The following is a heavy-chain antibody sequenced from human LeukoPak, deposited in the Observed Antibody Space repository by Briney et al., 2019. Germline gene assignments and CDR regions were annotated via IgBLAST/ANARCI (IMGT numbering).Heavy chain of an antibody. Sequence: GSLRLSCAASGCTFSSYSMNWVRQAPGKGLEWVSSISSSSSYIYYADSVKGRFTISRGNAKNSLYLQMNSLRAEDTAVYYCARDREQSLDYWGQGTLVTVSS. CDR3: ARDREQSLDY. CDR1: GCTFSSYS. J-gene: IGHJ4*02. CDR2: ISSSSSYI. D-gene: IGHD1-26*01. V-gene: IGHV3-21*01.